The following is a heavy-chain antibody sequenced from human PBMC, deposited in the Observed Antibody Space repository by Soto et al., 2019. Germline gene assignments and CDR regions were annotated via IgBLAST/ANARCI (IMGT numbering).Heavy chain of an antibody. D-gene: IGHD6-19*01. Sequence: ETLCLTCTVSGGSISSSSYYWGWIRQPPGKGLEWIGSIYYSGSTYYNPSLKSRVTISVDTSKKQFSLKLSSVTAADTAVYYCAGSGWYFRNWFDPWGQGTLLTVS. CDR1: GGSISSSSYY. J-gene: IGHJ5*02. V-gene: IGHV4-39*01. CDR3: AGSGWYFRNWFDP. CDR2: IYYSGST.